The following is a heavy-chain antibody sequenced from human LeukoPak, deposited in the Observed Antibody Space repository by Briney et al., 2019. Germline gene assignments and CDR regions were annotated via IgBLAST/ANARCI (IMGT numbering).Heavy chain of an antibody. CDR1: GGTFRSYV. J-gene: IGHJ5*02. CDR2: IIPMFGTA. D-gene: IGHD1-26*01. CDR3: ARDSCLQWACGANPAKNWFDP. V-gene: IGHV1-69*13. Sequence: SVKVSCKASGGTFRSYVISWVRQAPGQGLEWMGGIIPMFGTADYAQKFQGRVTITADESTTTAYMELSSLRSDDTAVYYCARDSCLQWACGANPAKNWFDPWGQGTLVTVSS.